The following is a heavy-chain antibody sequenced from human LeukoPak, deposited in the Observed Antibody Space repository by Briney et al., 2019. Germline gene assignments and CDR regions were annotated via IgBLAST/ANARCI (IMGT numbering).Heavy chain of an antibody. Sequence: PGGSLRLSCAASGFTFSTYWMSWVRQAPGKGLEWVASIKQDGSEKYYVDSMKGRFTISRDNAKNSLYLQMNSLRDEDTAVYYCVRAYLVGYWGQGTLVTVSS. CDR2: IKQDGSEK. V-gene: IGHV3-7*04. J-gene: IGHJ4*02. CDR3: VRAYLVGY. CDR1: GFTFSTYW.